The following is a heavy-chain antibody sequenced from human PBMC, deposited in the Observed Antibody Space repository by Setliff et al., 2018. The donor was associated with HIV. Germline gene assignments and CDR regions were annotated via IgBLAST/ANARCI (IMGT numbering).Heavy chain of an antibody. J-gene: IGHJ3*02. CDR1: GYTFTNYD. D-gene: IGHD3-10*01. CDR3: ARSYYGSGISLDAFDI. V-gene: IGHV1-8*02. CDR2: MNPNSGNT. Sequence: ASVKVSCKASGYTFTNYDINWVRQAPGQGLEWMGWMNPNSGNTGYAQKFQGRVTMTTDESTSTAYMELSSLRSEDTAVYYCARSYYGSGISLDAFDIWGQGTMVTVSS.